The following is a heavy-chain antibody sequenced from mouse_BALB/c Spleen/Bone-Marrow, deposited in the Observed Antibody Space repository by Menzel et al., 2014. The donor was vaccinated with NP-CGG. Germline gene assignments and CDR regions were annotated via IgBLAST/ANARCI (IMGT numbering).Heavy chain of an antibody. V-gene: IGHV1S81*02. Sequence: QVQLKESGAELVKPGASVKLSCKASGYTFTSYWMHWVKQRPGQGPEWIGEINPSNGRADYNEQFRSKATLTVDRSSSTAYMQLSSLTSEDSAVYYCARAGGYDGFAYWGQGTLVTGSA. CDR2: INPSNGRA. J-gene: IGHJ3*01. CDR3: ARAGGYDGFAY. D-gene: IGHD2-2*01. CDR1: GYTFTSYW.